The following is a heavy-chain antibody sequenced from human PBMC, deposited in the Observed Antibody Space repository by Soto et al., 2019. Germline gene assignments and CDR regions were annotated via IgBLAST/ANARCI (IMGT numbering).Heavy chain of an antibody. J-gene: IGHJ4*02. CDR1: GFTFGSLC. D-gene: IGHD6-19*01. CDR2: ISTDGTST. V-gene: IGHV3-74*01. CDR3: VRDRDSRGLGFLDF. Sequence: PGVSLRLCWAAAGFTFGSLCMRWVRQVPGKGLVWVSRISTDGTSTTYADSVKGRFTISRDNAKNTLYLEMNRLRAEDTALYYCVRDRDSRGLGFLDFWGQGTLVTVSS.